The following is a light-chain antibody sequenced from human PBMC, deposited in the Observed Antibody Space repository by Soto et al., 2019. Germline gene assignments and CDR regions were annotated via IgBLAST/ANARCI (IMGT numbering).Light chain of an antibody. CDR1: SSNIGAGYD. CDR3: QSYDRSLSGSV. CDR2: GND. Sequence: QSVLTQPPSVSGAPGQGVTISCTGSSSNIGAGYDVHWYQQLPGAAPKLLIFGNDNRPSGVPDRFSGSRSGTSASLAITGLQAEDEADYCCQSYDRSLSGSVFGAGTKVTVL. V-gene: IGLV1-40*01. J-gene: IGLJ1*01.